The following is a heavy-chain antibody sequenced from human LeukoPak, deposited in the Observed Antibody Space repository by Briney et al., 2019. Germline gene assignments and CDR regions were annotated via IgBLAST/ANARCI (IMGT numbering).Heavy chain of an antibody. J-gene: IGHJ5*02. Sequence: MPSETLSLTCTVSGGSISSYYWSWIRQPAGKGLEWIGRIYTSGSTNYNPSLKSRVTMSGDTSKNQFSLKLSSVTAADTAVYYCARILYGDEGNWFDPWGQGTLVTVSS. CDR3: ARILYGDEGNWFDP. CDR2: IYTSGST. D-gene: IGHD4-17*01. V-gene: IGHV4-4*07. CDR1: GGSISSYY.